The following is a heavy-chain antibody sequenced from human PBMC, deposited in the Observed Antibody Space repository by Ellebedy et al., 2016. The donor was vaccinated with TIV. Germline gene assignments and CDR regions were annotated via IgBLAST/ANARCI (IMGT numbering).Heavy chain of an antibody. Sequence: GGSLRLXXAASGFTFSSYWMSWVRQAPGKGLEWVANIKQDGSEEYYVDSVKGRFTISRDNAKNSLYLQMNSLRAEDTAVYYCARINWNGFDPWGQGTLVTVSS. D-gene: IGHD1-1*01. CDR2: IKQDGSEE. CDR3: ARINWNGFDP. CDR1: GFTFSSYW. V-gene: IGHV3-7*01. J-gene: IGHJ5*02.